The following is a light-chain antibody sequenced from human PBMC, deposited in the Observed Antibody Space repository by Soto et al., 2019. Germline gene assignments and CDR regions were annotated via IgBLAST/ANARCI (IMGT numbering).Light chain of an antibody. CDR1: QSVDGY. J-gene: IGKJ1*01. CDR3: QQYGSSPTT. CDR2: GAS. V-gene: IGKV3-20*01. Sequence: EVVMTQSPGTLSVSLGESATLSCRASQSVDGYLAWYQQKPGQAPRLLIYGASTRATGVTARFSGSGSGTDFTLTISSLEPEDFAVYYCQQYGSSPTTFGQGTKVDIK.